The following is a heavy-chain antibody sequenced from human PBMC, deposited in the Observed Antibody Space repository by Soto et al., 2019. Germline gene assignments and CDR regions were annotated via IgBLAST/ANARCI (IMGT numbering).Heavy chain of an antibody. J-gene: IGHJ4*02. CDR1: GGSISSGGYS. V-gene: IGHV4-30-2*01. Sequence: PSETLSLTCAVSGGSISSGGYSWSWIRQPPGKGLEWIGYIYHSGSTYYNPSLKSRVTISVDRSKNQFSLKLSSVTAADTAVYYCARVYDFWSGYFFDYWGQGTLVTVSS. CDR2: IYHSGST. CDR3: ARVYDFWSGYFFDY. D-gene: IGHD3-3*01.